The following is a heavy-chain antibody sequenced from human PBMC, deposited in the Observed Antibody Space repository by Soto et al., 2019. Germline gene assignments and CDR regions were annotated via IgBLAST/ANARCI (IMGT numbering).Heavy chain of an antibody. V-gene: IGHV5-51*01. CDR1: GYSFTTYW. CDR2: IYPTDSDT. J-gene: IGHJ4*02. D-gene: IGHD1-1*01. CDR3: ARQERGTARPDY. Sequence: PGESLKISCKASGYSFTTYWIGWVRQMPGKGLEWMGIIYPTDSDTRYSPSFQGQVTMSSDKSISTAYLQWSSLKASDTGIYYCARQERGTARPDYWGQGTLVTVSS.